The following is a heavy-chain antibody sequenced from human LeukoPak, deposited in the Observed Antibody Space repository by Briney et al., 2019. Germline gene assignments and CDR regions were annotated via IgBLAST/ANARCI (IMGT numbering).Heavy chain of an antibody. J-gene: IGHJ4*02. V-gene: IGHV1-2*02. Sequence: GASVKVSCKASRYTFTGYYMHWVRPAPGQGLEWMGWIKPNRGGTNYAQKFQGRVTMTRDTSISTAYLELSRLRSDDTAVYYCASTDVTYYYDSSGYPPLDYWGQGTLVTVSS. D-gene: IGHD3-22*01. CDR1: RYTFTGYY. CDR2: IKPNRGGT. CDR3: ASTDVTYYYDSSGYPPLDY.